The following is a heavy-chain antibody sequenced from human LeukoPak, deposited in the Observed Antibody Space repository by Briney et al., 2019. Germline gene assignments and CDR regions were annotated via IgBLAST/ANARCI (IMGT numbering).Heavy chain of an antibody. CDR3: AKDSRIAAAGVFDY. CDR2: ISGSGGST. CDR1: GFTLSSYA. J-gene: IGHJ4*02. V-gene: IGHV3-23*01. D-gene: IGHD6-13*01. Sequence: QSGGPLRLSCATSGFTLSSYAMSWVRQAPGKGLEWVSAISGSGGSTYYADSVKGRFTISRDNSKNTLYLQMNSLRAEDTAVYYCAKDSRIAAAGVFDYWGQGTLVTVSS.